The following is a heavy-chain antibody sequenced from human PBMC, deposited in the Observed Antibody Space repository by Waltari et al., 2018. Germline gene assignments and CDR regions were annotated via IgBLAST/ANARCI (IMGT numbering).Heavy chain of an antibody. CDR2: IYPGDSDT. Sequence: GYSFTSYWISGVRQMPGKGLEWMGMIYPGDSDTRYSPSFQGQVTISADKSISTAYLQWSSLKASDTATYYCVKGTEYCTSTYCSSFFDYWGQGVLVTVSS. CDR3: VKGTEYCTSTYCSSFFDY. J-gene: IGHJ4*02. CDR1: GYSFTSYW. D-gene: IGHD2-2*01. V-gene: IGHV5-51*01.